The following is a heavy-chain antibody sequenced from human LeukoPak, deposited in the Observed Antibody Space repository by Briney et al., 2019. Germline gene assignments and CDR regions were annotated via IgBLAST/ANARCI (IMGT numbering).Heavy chain of an antibody. CDR2: INHSGST. J-gene: IGHJ4*02. V-gene: IGHV4-34*01. D-gene: IGHD4-17*01. Sequence: SETLSLTCAVYGGSFSGYYWSWIRQPPGKGLEWIGEINHSGSTNCNPPLASRVTISVDTSKNQFSLKLSSVTAADTAVYYCASGPPTVTYYFDFWGQGTLVTVSS. CDR3: ASGPPTVTYYFDF. CDR1: GGSFSGYY.